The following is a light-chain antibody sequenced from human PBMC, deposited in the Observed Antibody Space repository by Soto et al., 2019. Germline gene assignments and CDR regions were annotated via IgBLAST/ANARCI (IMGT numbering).Light chain of an antibody. CDR3: QQYNNRWT. V-gene: IGKV1-5*03. CDR1: QSISVW. CDR2: KAS. Sequence: DIQMTQSPSTLSASVGDRVTITCRASQSISVWLAWFQQKPGNAPKLLIYKASTLESGVPSRFSGSGSGTEFTLTISRLHADDSDTYYCQQYNNRWTFGQGTTVEI. J-gene: IGKJ1*01.